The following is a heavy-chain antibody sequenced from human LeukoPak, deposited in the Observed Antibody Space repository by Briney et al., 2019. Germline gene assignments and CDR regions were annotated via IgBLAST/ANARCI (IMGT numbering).Heavy chain of an antibody. D-gene: IGHD6-13*01. V-gene: IGHV4-59*01. CDR1: GVAITNYY. CDR2: IYYTGST. CDR3: ARDLKQQLALWYYYGMDV. J-gene: IGHJ6*02. Sequence: PSETLSLTCGVSGVAITNYYWNWIRQAPGKGLEWLGYIYYTGSTTYNPSVKNRITISLDTSKKQISLKLRSVTAADTAVYYCARDLKQQLALWYYYGMDVWGQGTTVTVSS.